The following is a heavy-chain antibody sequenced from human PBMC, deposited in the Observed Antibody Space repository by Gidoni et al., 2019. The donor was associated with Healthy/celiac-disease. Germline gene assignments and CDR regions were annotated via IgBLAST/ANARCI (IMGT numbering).Heavy chain of an antibody. CDR2: INHSGST. CDR1: GGSFSGYY. Sequence: QVQLQQWGAGLLKPSETLSLTCAVYGGSFSGYYWSWIRQPTGKGLEWIGEINHSGSTNYNPSLKSRVTISVDTSKNQFSLKLSSVTAADTAVYYCARGRKRGGYDFWSGPRGGFDYWGQGTLVTVSS. V-gene: IGHV4-34*01. CDR3: ARGRKRGGYDFWSGPRGGFDY. D-gene: IGHD3-3*01. J-gene: IGHJ4*02.